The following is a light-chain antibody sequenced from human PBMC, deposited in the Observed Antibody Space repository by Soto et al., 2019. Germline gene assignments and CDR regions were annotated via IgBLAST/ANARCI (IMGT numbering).Light chain of an antibody. V-gene: IGKV4-1*01. CDR2: XAS. J-gene: IGKJ1*01. CDR3: QQYYRPWT. CDR1: QSVLYSSNNKNY. Sequence: LXERATINCKSSQSVLYSSNNKNYLAWXQQKPGQPPKLLXXXASTRESGVPDRFSGSGSGTDFTLTISSLQAEDVAVYYCQQYYRPWTFGQGTKVEIK.